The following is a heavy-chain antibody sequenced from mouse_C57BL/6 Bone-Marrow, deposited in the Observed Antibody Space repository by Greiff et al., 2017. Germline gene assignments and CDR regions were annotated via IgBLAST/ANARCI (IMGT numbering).Heavy chain of an antibody. V-gene: IGHV2-2*01. J-gene: IGHJ3*01. D-gene: IGHD2-3*01. Sequence: VQLQESGPGLVQPSQSLSITCTVSGFSLTSYGVHWVRQSPGKGLEWLGVIWSGGSTDYNAAFISRLSISKDNSKSQVFFKMNSLQADDTALYYCARGMMVTTGAWFAYWGQGTLVTVSA. CDR1: GFSLTSYG. CDR2: IWSGGST. CDR3: ARGMMVTTGAWFAY.